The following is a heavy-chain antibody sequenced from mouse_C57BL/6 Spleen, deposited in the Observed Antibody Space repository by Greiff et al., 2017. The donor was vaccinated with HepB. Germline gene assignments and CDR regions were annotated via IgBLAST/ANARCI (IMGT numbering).Heavy chain of an antibody. V-gene: IGHV1-64*01. CDR2: IHPNSGST. D-gene: IGHD2-5*01. Sequence: QVQLQQPGAELVKPGASVKLSCKASGYTFTSYWMHWVKQRPGQGLERIGMIHPNSGSTNYNEKFKSKATLTVDKSSSTAYMQLSSLTSEDSAVYYCAYSNYDYFDYWGQGTTLTVSS. CDR3: AYSNYDYFDY. CDR1: GYTFTSYW. J-gene: IGHJ2*01.